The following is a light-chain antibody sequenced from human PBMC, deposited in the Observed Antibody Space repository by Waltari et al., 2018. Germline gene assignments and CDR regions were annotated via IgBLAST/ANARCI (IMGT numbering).Light chain of an antibody. CDR1: NIGTYS. CDR2: YDR. CDR3: HVWHPHVDPGV. Sequence: SYVVTQPPSVSVAPGETATITCGGDNIGTYSVPWYQQKAGQAPVLVIFYDRDRPSGIPVRFAGSNSGNTATLTISRVEAGDEARYYCHVWHPHVDPGVFGTGTEVTVL. V-gene: IGLV3-21*04. J-gene: IGLJ1*01.